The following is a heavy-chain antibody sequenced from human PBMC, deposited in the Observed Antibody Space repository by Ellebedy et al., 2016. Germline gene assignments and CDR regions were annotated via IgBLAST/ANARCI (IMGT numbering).Heavy chain of an antibody. J-gene: IGHJ6*03. CDR3: ARAAVAHYYYMDV. CDR2: IYYGGST. D-gene: IGHD6-19*01. CDR1: GGSISNSSCY. V-gene: IGHV4-39*07. Sequence: SETLSLTXTVSGGSISNSSCYWGWIRQPPGKGLEWIGNIYYGGSTNYNPSLKSRVTISVDTSKNQFSLKLSSVTAADTAVYYCARAAVAHYYYMDVWGKGTTVTVSS.